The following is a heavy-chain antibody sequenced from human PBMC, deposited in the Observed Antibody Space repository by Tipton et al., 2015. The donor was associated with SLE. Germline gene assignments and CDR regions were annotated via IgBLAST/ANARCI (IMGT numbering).Heavy chain of an antibody. D-gene: IGHD4/OR15-4a*01. CDR3: TRTELTASFDY. Sequence: LSLTCAASGFPFSASSMHWVRQASGKGLEWVGRIRSKPNSYATAYAASVKGRFTISRDDLKNMAHLQMNSLKTEDTAVYYCTRTELTASFDYWGQGTLVTVSS. CDR1: GFPFSASS. J-gene: IGHJ4*02. V-gene: IGHV3-73*01. CDR2: IRSKPNSYAT.